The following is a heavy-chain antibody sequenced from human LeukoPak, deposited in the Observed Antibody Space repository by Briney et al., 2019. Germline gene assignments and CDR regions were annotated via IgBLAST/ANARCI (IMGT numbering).Heavy chain of an antibody. CDR2: IKQDGSDK. J-gene: IGHJ1*01. D-gene: IGHD1-14*01. CDR1: EFTHKY. Sequence: PGGSLRLSCVASEFTHKYMSWVRQAPGKGLEWVANIKQDGSDKNNVDSVNGRFTIPRDNTKNSVYLEMNSLKVEDTAVYYCAREFSWSGRDIWGQGTLVTVSS. V-gene: IGHV3-7*05. CDR3: AREFSWSGRDI.